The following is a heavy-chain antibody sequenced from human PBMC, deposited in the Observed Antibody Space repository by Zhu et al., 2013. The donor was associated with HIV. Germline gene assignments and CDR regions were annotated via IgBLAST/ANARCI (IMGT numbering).Heavy chain of an antibody. CDR1: GFTFSSYS. Sequence: EVQLVESGGGLVKPGGSLRLSCAASGFTFSSYSMNWVRQAPGKGLEWISSISSGSTYIYYADSVKGRFTISRDNAKNSLYLQMNSLRAEDTAVYYCARVGAGYSSSWTLRGDAFDIWGQG. D-gene: IGHD6-13*01. J-gene: IGHJ3*02. CDR2: ISSGSTYI. CDR3: ARVGAGYSSSWTLRGDAFDI. V-gene: IGHV3-21*01.